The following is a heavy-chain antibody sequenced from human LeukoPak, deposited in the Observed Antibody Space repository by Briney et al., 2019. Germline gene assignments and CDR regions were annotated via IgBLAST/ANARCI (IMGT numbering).Heavy chain of an antibody. V-gene: IGHV1-2*02. CDR1: GYTFTSYY. J-gene: IGHJ4*02. D-gene: IGHD6-19*01. CDR2: INPNSGDT. CDR3: ARKESSGLYYFDY. Sequence: GASVKVSCKASGYTFTSYYMHWVRQAPGQGLEWMGWINPNSGDTNYAQKFQGRVTMTRGTSISTAYLQWSSLKASDTAMYYCARKESSGLYYFDYWGQGTLVTVSS.